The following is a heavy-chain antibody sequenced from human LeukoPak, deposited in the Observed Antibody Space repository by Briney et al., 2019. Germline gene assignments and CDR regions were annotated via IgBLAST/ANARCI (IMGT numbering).Heavy chain of an antibody. Sequence: GMSLRLSCVASEFTFSNYALHWVRQAPGKGLEWVAFIRYDGSNKYYADSVKGRFTISRDNAQNSVYLQMNSLRVEDTAFYYCVKDRYDYDSGSQANWGRGILVTVSS. CDR2: IRYDGSNK. V-gene: IGHV3-30*02. D-gene: IGHD3-22*01. CDR1: EFTFSNYA. CDR3: VKDRYDYDSGSQAN. J-gene: IGHJ4*02.